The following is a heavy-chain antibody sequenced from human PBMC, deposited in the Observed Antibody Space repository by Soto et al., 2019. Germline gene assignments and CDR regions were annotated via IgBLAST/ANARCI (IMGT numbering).Heavy chain of an antibody. CDR1: GFRFSDHY. Sequence: QVQLVESGGGLVEPGGSLRLSCAASGFRFSDHYMTWIRQAPGKGLEWVSKISSSGTTMYYADSVKGRFTVSRDNAQNSLYLQMNSLRAEETAVYYCAGDPYYYGSAFWGQGTLVTVSS. CDR3: AGDPYYYGSAF. CDR2: ISSSGTTM. V-gene: IGHV3-11*01. D-gene: IGHD3-10*01. J-gene: IGHJ4*02.